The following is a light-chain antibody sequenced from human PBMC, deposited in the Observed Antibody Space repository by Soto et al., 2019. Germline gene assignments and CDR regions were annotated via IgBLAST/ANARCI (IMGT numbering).Light chain of an antibody. V-gene: IGLV2-23*03. J-gene: IGLJ2*01. CDR2: EGS. CDR3: CSYAGSSTFVV. CDR1: SSDVGSYTL. Sequence: QSALTQPASVSGSPGQSITISCTGTSSDVGSYTLVSWYQQHPGKAPKLMIYEGSKRPSGVSNRFSGSKPGNTASLTISGLQAEDEADYYCCSYAGSSTFVVFGGGTKLTVL.